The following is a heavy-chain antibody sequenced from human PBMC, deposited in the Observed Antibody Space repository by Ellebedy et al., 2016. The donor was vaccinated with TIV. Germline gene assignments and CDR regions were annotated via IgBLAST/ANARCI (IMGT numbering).Heavy chain of an antibody. CDR2: MWYDGSNK. J-gene: IGHJ4*02. D-gene: IGHD3-10*01. CDR1: GFTFSSYG. Sequence: GGSLRLSXAASGFTFSSYGMHWVRQAPGKGLEWVAVMWYDGSNKYYADSVKGRFTISRDNSKSTLYLQMNSLRAEDTAVYYCARDGGSMVRGVPFDYWGQGTLVTVSS. CDR3: ARDGGSMVRGVPFDY. V-gene: IGHV3-33*01.